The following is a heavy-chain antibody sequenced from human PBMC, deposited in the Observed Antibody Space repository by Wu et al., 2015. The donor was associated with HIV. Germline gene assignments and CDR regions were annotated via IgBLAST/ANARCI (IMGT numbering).Heavy chain of an antibody. D-gene: IGHD3-22*01. CDR1: GYTFTSYY. V-gene: IGHV1-46*01. CDR3: ARARDYSSGYYYYYGMDV. CDR2: INPSGGST. Sequence: QVQLVQSGAEVTEPGASVKVSCKASGYTFTSYYMHWVRQAPGQGLEWMGIINPSGGSTSYAQNFQGRVTITTDESTSTVYMELSSLRSEDTAVYYCARARDYSSGYYYYYGMDVWGQGTTVTVSS. J-gene: IGHJ6*02.